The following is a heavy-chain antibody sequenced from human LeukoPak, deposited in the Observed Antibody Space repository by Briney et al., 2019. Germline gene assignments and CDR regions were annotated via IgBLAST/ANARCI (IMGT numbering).Heavy chain of an antibody. V-gene: IGHV4-61*09. D-gene: IGHD6-6*01. CDR2: IYTSGST. Sequence: SETLSLTCTVSGGSISSGSYYWSWIRQPAGKGLEWIGHIYTSGSTNYNPSLKSRVTISVDTSKNQFSLNLSSVTAADTAVYYCARETRLNIAARPLDYWGQGTLVTVSS. CDR1: GGSISSGSYY. CDR3: ARETRLNIAARPLDY. J-gene: IGHJ4*02.